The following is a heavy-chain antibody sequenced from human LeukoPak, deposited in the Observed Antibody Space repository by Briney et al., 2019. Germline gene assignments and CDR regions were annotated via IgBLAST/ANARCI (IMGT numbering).Heavy chain of an antibody. CDR2: IYYSGST. J-gene: IGHJ4*02. V-gene: IGHV4-30-4*01. CDR1: GGSISSGDYY. Sequence: SETLSLTCTVSGGSISSGDYYWSWIRQPPGKGLEWIGYIYYSGSTYYNPSLKSRVTISVDTSKNQFSLKLSSVTAADTAVYYCASLRGGDPKYYFDYWGQGTLVTVSS. D-gene: IGHD2-21*02. CDR3: ASLRGGDPKYYFDY.